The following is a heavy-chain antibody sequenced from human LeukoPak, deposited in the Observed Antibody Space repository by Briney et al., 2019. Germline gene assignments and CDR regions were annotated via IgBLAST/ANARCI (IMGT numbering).Heavy chain of an antibody. Sequence: GGSLRLSCEASGFIFSRDSMNWVRQAPGKGLEWISYISHDSGVRYYADSVRGRFTISRDNAKNPLHLQMHSLRAEDTAVYYCVRDNPRCCGVVPANIDDYWGQGTLVTVSS. CDR1: GFIFSRDS. J-gene: IGHJ4*02. CDR2: ISHDSGVR. D-gene: IGHD2-15*01. V-gene: IGHV3-48*01. CDR3: VRDNPRCCGVVPANIDDY.